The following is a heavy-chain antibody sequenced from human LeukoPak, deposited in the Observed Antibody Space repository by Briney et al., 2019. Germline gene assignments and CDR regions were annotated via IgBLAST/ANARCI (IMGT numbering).Heavy chain of an antibody. Sequence: PSETLSLTCAVYGGSFSGYYWSWIRQPPGKGLEWIGEINHSGSTNYNPSLKSRVTISVDTSKNQFSLKLSSVTAADTAVYYCARSRTTVVPAATKRKHYYYCYMDVWGKGTTVTVSS. J-gene: IGHJ6*03. V-gene: IGHV4-34*01. CDR2: INHSGST. CDR3: ARSRTTVVPAATKRKHYYYCYMDV. CDR1: GGSFSGYY. D-gene: IGHD2-2*01.